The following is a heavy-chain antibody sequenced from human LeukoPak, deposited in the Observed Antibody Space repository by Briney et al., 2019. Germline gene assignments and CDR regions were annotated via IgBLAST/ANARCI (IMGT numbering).Heavy chain of an antibody. Sequence: PGGSLRLSWAASGFTFSRYSMNWIRQAPGKGLEWVSSISSSTSYIYYADSVKGRFTISKDTATNSLYLQMSSLRAEDTAVYYCARAGGSTVSHSDYWGQGTLVTVSS. CDR2: ISSSTSYI. V-gene: IGHV3-21*01. CDR3: ARAGGSTVSHSDY. D-gene: IGHD4-17*01. CDR1: GFTFSRYS. J-gene: IGHJ4*02.